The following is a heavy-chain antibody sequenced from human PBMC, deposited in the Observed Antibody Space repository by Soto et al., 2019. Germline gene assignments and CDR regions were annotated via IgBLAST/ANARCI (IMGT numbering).Heavy chain of an antibody. CDR1: GFTFSSYG. CDR3: AKVRGFMTTIDWYFDL. J-gene: IGHJ2*01. D-gene: IGHD4-17*01. V-gene: IGHV3-30*18. Sequence: QVQLVESGGGVVQPGRSLRLSCAASGFTFSSYGMHWVRQAPGKGLEWVAVISYDGSNKYYADSVKGRFTISRDNSKNTLYLQMNSLRAEDTAVYYCAKVRGFMTTIDWYFDLWGRGTLVTVSS. CDR2: ISYDGSNK.